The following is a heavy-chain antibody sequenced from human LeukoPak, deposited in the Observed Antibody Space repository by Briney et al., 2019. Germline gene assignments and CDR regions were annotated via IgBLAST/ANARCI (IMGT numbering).Heavy chain of an antibody. V-gene: IGHV4-30-4*01. CDR1: GGSISSGDYY. CDR2: TYYSGST. J-gene: IGHJ4*02. CDR3: ARDKRGYGADY. D-gene: IGHD5-18*01. Sequence: SETLSLTCTVSGGSISSGDYYWSWIRQPPGTGLEWIGYTYYSGSTYYNPSLKSRVIISVDTSKDQFSLKLISVTAADTAVYYCARDKRGYGADYWGQGTLVTVSS.